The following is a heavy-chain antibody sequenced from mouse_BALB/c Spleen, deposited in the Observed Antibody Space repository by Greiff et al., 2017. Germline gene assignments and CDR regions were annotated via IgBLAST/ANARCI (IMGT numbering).Heavy chain of an antibody. V-gene: IGHV5-6-2*01. CDR2: INSNGGST. D-gene: IGHD2-4*01. Sequence: EVKLMESGGGLVKLGGSLKLSCAASGFTFSSYYMSWVRQTPEKRLELVAAINSNGGSTYYPDTVKGRFTISRDNAKNTLYLQMSSLKSEDTALYYCARQEDYDDVVFAYWGQGTLVTVSA. CDR1: GFTFSSYY. J-gene: IGHJ3*01. CDR3: ARQEDYDDVVFAY.